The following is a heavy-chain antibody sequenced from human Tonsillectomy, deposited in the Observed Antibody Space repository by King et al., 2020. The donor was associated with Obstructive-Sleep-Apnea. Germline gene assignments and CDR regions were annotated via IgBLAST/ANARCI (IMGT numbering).Heavy chain of an antibody. V-gene: IGHV4-59*08. D-gene: IGHD2-21*01. CDR3: ARHPRLAVGNWYFDL. J-gene: IGHJ2*01. CDR1: GGSISSYY. CDR2: IYYSGST. Sequence: PLQESGPGLVKPSETLSLTCTVSGGSISSYYWSWLRQPPGKGLEWIGYIYYSGSTNYNPSLKSRVTISVDTSKNQFSLKLSSVTAADTAVYYCARHPRLAVGNWYFDLWGRGTLVTVSS.